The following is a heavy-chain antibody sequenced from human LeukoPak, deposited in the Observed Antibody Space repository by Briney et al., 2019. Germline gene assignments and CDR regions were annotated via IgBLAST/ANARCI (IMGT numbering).Heavy chain of an antibody. CDR2: ISSRGDTI. CDR3: ARAVGIAVAANWFDP. Sequence: GGSLRLSCAASGFTFSDYYMSWIRQAPGKGLEWVSYISSRGDTIYYTDSVKGRFTISRDNAKNTLYLQMNSLRAEDTAVYYCARAVGIAVAANWFDPWGQGTLVTVSS. CDR1: GFTFSDYY. J-gene: IGHJ5*02. D-gene: IGHD6-19*01. V-gene: IGHV3-11*04.